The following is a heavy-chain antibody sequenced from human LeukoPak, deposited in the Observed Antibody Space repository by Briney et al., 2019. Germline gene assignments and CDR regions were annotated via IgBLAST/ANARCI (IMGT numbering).Heavy chain of an antibody. V-gene: IGHV3-7*03. CDR2: IKQEGSDK. Sequence: GGSLRLSCAASGFTFTTFWRAWVPQVPGKGLEWVANIKQEGSDKYYVDSVKGRFTISRDNAKNSLYLQMNSLRAEDTALYYCARGYSGYAYWGQGTLVTVSS. CDR1: GFTFTTFW. CDR3: ARGYSGYAY. D-gene: IGHD5-12*01. J-gene: IGHJ4*02.